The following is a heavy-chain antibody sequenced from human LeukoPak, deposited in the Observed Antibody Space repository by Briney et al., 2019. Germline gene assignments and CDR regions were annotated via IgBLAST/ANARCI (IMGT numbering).Heavy chain of an antibody. CDR1: GYSFTNYW. Sequence: GESLKISCQASGYSFTNYWIGWVRQMPGKGLEWMGIIYPHDYDTRYSPSFQGQVTISADKSIRTAYLQWSSLKASDTAVYYCARDYGDYGAPFDYWGQGTLVTVSS. V-gene: IGHV5-51*01. J-gene: IGHJ4*02. CDR3: ARDYGDYGAPFDY. CDR2: IYPHDYDT. D-gene: IGHD4-17*01.